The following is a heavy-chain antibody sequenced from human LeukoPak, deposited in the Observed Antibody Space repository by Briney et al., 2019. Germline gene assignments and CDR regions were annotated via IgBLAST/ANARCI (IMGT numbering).Heavy chain of an antibody. CDR2: INHSGST. V-gene: IGHV4-34*01. J-gene: IGHJ4*02. Sequence: PSETLSLTCAVYGGSFSGYYWSWIRQPPGKGLEWIGEINHSGSTNYNPSLKSRVTISVDTSKNQFSLKLSSVTAADTAVYYCARKRGYILDYWGQGTLVTVSS. D-gene: IGHD5-12*01. CDR1: GGSFSGYY. CDR3: ARKRGYILDY.